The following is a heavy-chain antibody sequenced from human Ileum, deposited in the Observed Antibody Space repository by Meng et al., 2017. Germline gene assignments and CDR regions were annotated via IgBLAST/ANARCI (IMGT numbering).Heavy chain of an antibody. Sequence: GSLRLSCAASGFTFSNAWMSWVRQAPGKGLEWVGRIKSKTDGGTTDYAAPVKGRFTISRDDSKNTLYLQMNSLKTEDTAVYYCTTAVYSSSSDPIDAFDIWGQGTMVTVSS. CDR3: TTAVYSSSSDPIDAFDI. D-gene: IGHD6-6*01. CDR2: IKSKTDGGTT. CDR1: GFTFSNAW. V-gene: IGHV3-15*01. J-gene: IGHJ3*02.